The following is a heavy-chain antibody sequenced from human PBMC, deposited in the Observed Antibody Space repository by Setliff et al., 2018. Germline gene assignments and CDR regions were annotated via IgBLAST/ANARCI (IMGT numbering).Heavy chain of an antibody. V-gene: IGHV1-69*10. CDR1: GGTFSSYA. CDR3: AGLGGDYWAGYYYYYMDV. J-gene: IGHJ6*03. D-gene: IGHD4-17*01. Sequence: SVKVSCKASGGTFSSYATSWVRQAPGQGLEWMGGIIPILGIANYAQKFQGRVTITTDESTSTAYMELSSLRSEDTAVYYCAGLGGDYWAGYYYYYMDVWGKGTTVTVSS. CDR2: IIPILGIA.